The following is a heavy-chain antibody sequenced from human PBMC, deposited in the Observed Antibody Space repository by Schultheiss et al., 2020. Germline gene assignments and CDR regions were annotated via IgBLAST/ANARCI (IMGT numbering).Heavy chain of an antibody. Sequence: SVKVSCKASGGTFSSYAISWVRQAPGQGLEWMGGIIPIFGTANYAQKFQGRVTITADESTSTAYMELSSLRSEDTAVYYCARGSNYYRWFDPWGQGTLVTVSS. V-gene: IGHV1-69*13. J-gene: IGHJ5*02. CDR3: ARGSNYYRWFDP. CDR1: GGTFSSYA. D-gene: IGHD4-11*01. CDR2: IIPIFGTA.